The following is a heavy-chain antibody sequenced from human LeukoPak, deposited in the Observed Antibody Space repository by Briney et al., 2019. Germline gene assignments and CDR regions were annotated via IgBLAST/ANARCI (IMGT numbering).Heavy chain of an antibody. J-gene: IGHJ6*02. Sequence: GGSLRLSCAACGFTFGDYAVHWVRQAPGKGLEWVSLIRADGGRTYYADSVNGGFTSSRNNSKNSLYLQMNILRTDDTALYYCATWAFYHGLDVWGQGSTVTVSS. V-gene: IGHV3-43*02. CDR1: GFTFGDYA. CDR2: IRADGGRT. CDR3: ATWAFYHGLDV. D-gene: IGHD2/OR15-2a*01.